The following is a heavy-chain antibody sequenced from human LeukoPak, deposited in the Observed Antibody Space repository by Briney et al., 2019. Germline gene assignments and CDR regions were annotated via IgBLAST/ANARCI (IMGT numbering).Heavy chain of an antibody. CDR3: ARAAARNYYYYYGMDV. CDR2: ISSSSSYI. V-gene: IGHV3-21*04. CDR1: GFTFSSYS. Sequence: GGSLRLSCAASGFTFSSYSMNWVRQAPGKGLEWVSSISSSSSYIYYADSVKGRFTISRDNAKNSLYLQMNSLRAEDTAVYYCARAAARNYYYYYGMDVWGQGTTVTVSS. D-gene: IGHD2-2*01. J-gene: IGHJ6*02.